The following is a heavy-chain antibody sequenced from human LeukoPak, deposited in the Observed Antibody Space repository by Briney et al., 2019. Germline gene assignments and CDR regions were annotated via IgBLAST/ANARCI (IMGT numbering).Heavy chain of an antibody. J-gene: IGHJ4*02. CDR2: IKQDGSEK. Sequence: GGSLRLSCAASGFTFSSYWMSWVRQAPEKGLEWVANIKQDGSEKYYVDSVKGRFTISRDNAKNSLYLQMNSLRAEDTAVYYCARDSSSWLIYFDYWGQGTLVTVSS. CDR3: ARDSSSWLIYFDY. V-gene: IGHV3-7*01. CDR1: GFTFSSYW. D-gene: IGHD6-13*01.